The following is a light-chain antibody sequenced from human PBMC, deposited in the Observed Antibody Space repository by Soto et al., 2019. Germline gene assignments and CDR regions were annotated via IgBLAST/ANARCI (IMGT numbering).Light chain of an antibody. CDR2: DAS. J-gene: IGKJ5*01. CDR1: HYISSD. Sequence: IVKTLSSAAFSSPTADRVTLCRGRSHYISSDLAWYQHKPGQAPRLLIYDASDRATDIPARFRGTGSGTDFTLTISGLEPEDFAIYYCQQRSSWPPITFGQGTRLEIK. CDR3: QQRSSWPPIT. V-gene: IGKV3-11*01.